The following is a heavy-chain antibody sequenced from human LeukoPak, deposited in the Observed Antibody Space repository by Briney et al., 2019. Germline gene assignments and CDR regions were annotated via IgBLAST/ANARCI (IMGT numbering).Heavy chain of an antibody. V-gene: IGHV1-2*02. CDR1: GYTFTSYG. D-gene: IGHD2-2*01. Sequence: ASVKVSCKASGYTFTSYGISWVRQAPGQGLEWMGWINPNSGGTNYAQKFQGRVTMTRDTSISTAYMELSRLRSDDTAVYYCARVVVPAAIYYYYMDVWGKGTTVTVSS. J-gene: IGHJ6*03. CDR2: INPNSGGT. CDR3: ARVVVPAAIYYYYMDV.